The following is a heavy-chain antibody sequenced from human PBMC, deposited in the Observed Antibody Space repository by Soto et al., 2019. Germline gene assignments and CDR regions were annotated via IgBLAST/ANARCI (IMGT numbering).Heavy chain of an antibody. V-gene: IGHV4-31*03. CDR2: IYYSGGT. J-gene: IGHJ6*02. CDR3: ARVAARGSAHRYYYTMDV. Sequence: KASETLSLTCSVSGGSIGSGGYFWSWIRQHPGKGLEWIGYIYYSGGTNYNPSLKSRVTISVDTSKNQFSLRLRSVTAADTAIYFCARVAARGSAHRYYYTMDVWGQGTTVTVSS. D-gene: IGHD6-6*01. CDR1: GGSIGSGGYF.